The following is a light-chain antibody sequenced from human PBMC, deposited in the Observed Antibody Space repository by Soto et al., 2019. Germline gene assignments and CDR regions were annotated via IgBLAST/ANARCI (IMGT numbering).Light chain of an antibody. CDR3: QQYNSYWT. Sequence: NQMTQSPSSLSASVGDRVTITCRASQSIKSYLNWYRQKPGKAPKLLIYAASSLQSGVPSRFSGRGSGTDFTLTISSLQPEDSATYYCQQYNSYWTFGQGTKVDIK. CDR2: AAS. J-gene: IGKJ1*01. V-gene: IGKV1-39*01. CDR1: QSIKSY.